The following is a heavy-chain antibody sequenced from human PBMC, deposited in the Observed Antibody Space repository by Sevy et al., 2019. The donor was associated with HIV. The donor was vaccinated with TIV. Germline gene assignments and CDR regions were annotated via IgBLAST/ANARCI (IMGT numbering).Heavy chain of an antibody. Sequence: GGSLRLSCAASGFTFSSYGMHWVRQAPGKGLEWVAFIRYDGSNKYYADSVKGRFTISRDNSKNTLYLQMNSLRAEDTAVYYCAKTEVVPAAMPPYYYYGMDVWGLGTTVTVSS. J-gene: IGHJ6*02. CDR3: AKTEVVPAAMPPYYYYGMDV. CDR2: IRYDGSNK. CDR1: GFTFSSYG. V-gene: IGHV3-30*02. D-gene: IGHD2-2*01.